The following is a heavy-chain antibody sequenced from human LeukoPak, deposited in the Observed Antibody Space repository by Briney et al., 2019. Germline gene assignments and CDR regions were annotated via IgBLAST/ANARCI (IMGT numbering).Heavy chain of an antibody. CDR2: ISYDGSNK. J-gene: IGHJ4*02. Sequence: GGSLRLSCAASGFTFSSYGMHWVRQAPGKGLEWVAVISYDGSNKYYADSVKGRFTISRDNSKNTLYLQMNSLRAEDTAVYYCARRSNTYYYGSGYSYFDYWGQGTLVTVSS. CDR3: ARRSNTYYYGSGYSYFDY. CDR1: GFTFSSYG. D-gene: IGHD3-10*01. V-gene: IGHV3-30*03.